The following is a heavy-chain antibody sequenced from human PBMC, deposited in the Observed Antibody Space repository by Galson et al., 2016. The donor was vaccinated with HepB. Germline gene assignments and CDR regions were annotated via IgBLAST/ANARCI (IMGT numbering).Heavy chain of an antibody. J-gene: IGHJ4*02. CDR1: GASLSGGAYH. D-gene: IGHD3-16*01. Sequence: SETLSLTCTVSGASLSGGAYHWAWIRQPAGKGLEWLGHTYYGEDNRYNPSLEGRVTISIDTSTNQMSLTLRSVSAADTAVYFCGTYLVGHGGTGYWGQGTPVTGSS. V-gene: IGHV4-61*08. CDR3: GTYLVGHGGTGY. CDR2: TYYGEDN.